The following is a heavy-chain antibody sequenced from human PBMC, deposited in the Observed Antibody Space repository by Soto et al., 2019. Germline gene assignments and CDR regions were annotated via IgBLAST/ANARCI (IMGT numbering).Heavy chain of an antibody. CDR1: GYTFTSYA. J-gene: IGHJ3*02. D-gene: IGHD3-3*01. V-gene: IGHV1-3*01. Sequence: QVQLVQSGAEVKKPGASVKVSCKASGYTFTSYAMHWVRQAPGQRLEWMGWINAGNGNTKYSQKVQGRVTITRDTSARTAYMGLSNLRSEDTAVNSCARVGMGLRFLWGTRNAFNIWAKGQWSPSLQ. CDR2: INAGNGNT. CDR3: ARVGMGLRFLWGTRNAFNI.